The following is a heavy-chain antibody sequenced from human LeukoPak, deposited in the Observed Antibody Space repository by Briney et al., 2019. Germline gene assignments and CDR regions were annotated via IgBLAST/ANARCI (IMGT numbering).Heavy chain of an antibody. CDR3: ARGYSYGYRIDY. D-gene: IGHD5-18*01. CDR1: GFTFSSYW. J-gene: IGHJ4*02. Sequence: PGGSLRLSCAASGFTFSSYWMHWVRQAPGKGLVWVSRISSDGSSTSYADSVKGRFTISRDPPKNTLYLQMNSLRAEDTAVYFCARGYSYGYRIDYWGQGTLVTVSS. CDR2: ISSDGSST. V-gene: IGHV3-74*01.